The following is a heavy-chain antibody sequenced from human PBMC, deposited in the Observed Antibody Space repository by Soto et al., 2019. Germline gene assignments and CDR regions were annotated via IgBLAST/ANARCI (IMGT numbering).Heavy chain of an antibody. Sequence: GESLKISCNGSGYSFTSYWIGWVRPTPAQPLASMGPIYPGDSDTRYSPSFQGQVTISADKSISTAYLQWSSLKASDTAMYYCARHSIPVVVAATDNYSYYGMDVWGPGTTAPVCS. D-gene: IGHD2-15*01. CDR2: IYPGDSDT. CDR1: GYSFTSYW. J-gene: IGHJ6*02. CDR3: ARHSIPVVVAATDNYSYYGMDV. V-gene: IGHV5-51*01.